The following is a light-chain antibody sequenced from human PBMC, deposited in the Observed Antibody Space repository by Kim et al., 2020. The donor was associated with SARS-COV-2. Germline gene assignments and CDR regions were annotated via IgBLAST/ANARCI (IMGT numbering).Light chain of an antibody. CDR2: DVS. Sequence: PGDRATLSCGASQSFSLDYLAWYQQKPGLAPKLLIRDVSTRATGVPDRFSGGGSGTDFTLTISRVEPEDAAVYFCQQYFTSPGTFGQGTKVDIK. V-gene: IGKV3D-20*01. CDR1: QSFSLDY. J-gene: IGKJ1*01. CDR3: QQYFTSPGT.